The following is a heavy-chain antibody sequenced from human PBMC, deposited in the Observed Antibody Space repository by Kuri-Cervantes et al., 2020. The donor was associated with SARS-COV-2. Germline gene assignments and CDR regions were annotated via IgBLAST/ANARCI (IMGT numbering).Heavy chain of an antibody. J-gene: IGHJ6*03. Sequence: GESLKISCAASGFTFSSYGMHWVRQAPGKGLEWVAFIRYDGSNKYYADSVKGRFTISRDNSKNTLYLQMNSLRAEDTAVYYCARLYSSSSNYYYYMDVWGKGTTVTVSS. V-gene: IGHV3-30*02. D-gene: IGHD6-6*01. CDR3: ARLYSSSSNYYYYMDV. CDR2: IRYDGSNK. CDR1: GFTFSSYG.